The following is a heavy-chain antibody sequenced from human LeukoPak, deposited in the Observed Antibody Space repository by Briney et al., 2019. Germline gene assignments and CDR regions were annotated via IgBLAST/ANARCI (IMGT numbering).Heavy chain of an antibody. Sequence: PGGSLRLSCEASGFTFSDYSMNWVRQAPGEGLEWVSAISGSGGSTYYADSVKGRFTISRDNSKNTLYLQMNSLRAEDTAVYYCAKKGDYYDSSGYRLDYWGQGTLVTVSS. V-gene: IGHV3-23*01. D-gene: IGHD3-22*01. J-gene: IGHJ4*02. CDR1: GFTFSDYS. CDR3: AKKGDYYDSSGYRLDY. CDR2: ISGSGGST.